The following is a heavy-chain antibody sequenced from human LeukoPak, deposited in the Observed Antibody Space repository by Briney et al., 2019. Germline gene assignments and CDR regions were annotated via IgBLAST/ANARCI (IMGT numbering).Heavy chain of an antibody. D-gene: IGHD3-9*01. CDR2: INTNTGNP. V-gene: IGHV7-4-1*02. CDR3: ARGTHYDILTGYWGPDYYYMDV. J-gene: IGHJ6*03. CDR1: GYTFTTYA. Sequence: ASVKVSCKASGYTFTTYAMNWVRQAPGQGLEWMGWINTNTGNPTYAQGFTGRFVFSLDTSVSTAYLQISSLKAEDTAVYYCARGTHYDILTGYWGPDYYYMDVWGKGTTVTISS.